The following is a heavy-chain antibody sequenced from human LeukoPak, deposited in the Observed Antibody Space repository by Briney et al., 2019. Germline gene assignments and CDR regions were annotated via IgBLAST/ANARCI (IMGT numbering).Heavy chain of an antibody. CDR3: ARGPTSGYGWDYFDY. CDR1: GFTFSSYS. D-gene: IGHD5-12*01. Sequence: GGSLRLACVASGFTFSSYSVNWVRQPPGKGLEWVSSISSSSTYIYYADSLKGRFTISRDNAKNSLFLQMNSLRAEDTAVYYCARGPTSGYGWDYFDYWGQGTLVTVSS. J-gene: IGHJ4*02. V-gene: IGHV3-21*01. CDR2: ISSSSTYI.